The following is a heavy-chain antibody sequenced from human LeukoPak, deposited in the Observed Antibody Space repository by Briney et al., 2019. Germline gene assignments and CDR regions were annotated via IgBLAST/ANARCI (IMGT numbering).Heavy chain of an antibody. CDR3: AREPPGLRYFDWSYRGVWFGDPTRDAFDI. CDR2: IKQDGSEK. Sequence: GVSLRLSCAASGFTFSSYWMSWVRQAPGKGLEWVANIKQDGSEKYYVDSVKGRFTISRDNAKNSLYLQMNSLRADDTAVYYCAREPPGLRYFDWSYRGVWFGDPTRDAFDIWGQGTMVTVSS. V-gene: IGHV3-7*03. D-gene: IGHD3-9*01. CDR1: GFTFSSYW. J-gene: IGHJ3*02.